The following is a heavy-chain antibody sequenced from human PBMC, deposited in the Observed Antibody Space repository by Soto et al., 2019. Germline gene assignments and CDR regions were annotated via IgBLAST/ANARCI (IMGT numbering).Heavy chain of an antibody. CDR2: IRDSDSGGST. Sequence: EVQLLESGGGLVQPGGSLRLSCAASGFTFSNSATTWVRQAPAKGLEWVSTIRDSDSGGSTFYADSVKGRFTISRDDSKNTLYLQMSSLRAEDTAMYYCAKVRVGIDVDFDYWGQGALVTVSS. D-gene: IGHD2-21*01. CDR3: AKVRVGIDVDFDY. V-gene: IGHV3-23*01. J-gene: IGHJ4*02. CDR1: GFTFSNSA.